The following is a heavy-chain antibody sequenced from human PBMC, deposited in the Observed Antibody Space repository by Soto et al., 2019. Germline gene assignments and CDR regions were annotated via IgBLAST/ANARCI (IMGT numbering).Heavy chain of an antibody. CDR1: GGSISSSSYY. J-gene: IGHJ4*02. V-gene: IGHV4-39*01. CDR3: ARHAVHSSGFTDD. Sequence: PSETLSLTCTVSGGSISSSSYYWGWIRQPPGKGLEWIGSIYYSGSTYYNPSLKSRVTISVDTSKNQFSLKLSSVTAADTAVYYLARHAVHSSGFTDDWGQGTLVTVSS. D-gene: IGHD6-19*01. CDR2: IYYSGST.